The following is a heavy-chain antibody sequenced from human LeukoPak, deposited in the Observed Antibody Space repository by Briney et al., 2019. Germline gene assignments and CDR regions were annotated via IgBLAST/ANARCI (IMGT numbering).Heavy chain of an antibody. Sequence: TGGSLRLSCAASGFTFSSYAMSWVRRAPGKGLEWVSAISGSGGSTYYADSVKGRFTISRDNSKNTLYLQMNSLRAEDTAVYYCAKDGDYGGYALSDYWGQGTLVTVSS. CDR2: ISGSGGST. D-gene: IGHD5-12*01. CDR3: AKDGDYGGYALSDY. V-gene: IGHV3-23*01. CDR1: GFTFSSYA. J-gene: IGHJ4*02.